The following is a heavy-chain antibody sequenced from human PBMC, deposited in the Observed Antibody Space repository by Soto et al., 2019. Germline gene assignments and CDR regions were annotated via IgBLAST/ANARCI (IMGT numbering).Heavy chain of an antibody. Sequence: SYTRSHTYTVSGGTIRSHYWSWIRQPPGKGLEWIGYIYYSGSTNYTPPXKXPVXXSVGTYETIVYLQLSHGTAADTAVYYCARRLGSGSHDAFDIWGQGTMVT. CDR2: IYYSGST. J-gene: IGHJ3*02. CDR3: ARRLGSGSHDAFDI. CDR1: GGTIRSHY. V-gene: IGHV4-59*08. D-gene: IGHD1-26*01.